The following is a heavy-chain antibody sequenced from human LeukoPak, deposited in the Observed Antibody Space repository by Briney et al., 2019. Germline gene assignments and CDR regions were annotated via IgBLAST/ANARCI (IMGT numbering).Heavy chain of an antibody. Sequence: GGSLRLSCAASGFTFSSYAMSWVRQAPGKGLEWVSAISGSGGSTYYADSVKGRFTISRDNSKNTLYLQMNSLRAEDTAVYYCAKDPRPGPFGDSTEADYWGQGTLVTVSP. CDR3: AKDPRPGPFGDSTEADY. V-gene: IGHV3-23*01. D-gene: IGHD3-22*01. CDR1: GFTFSSYA. J-gene: IGHJ4*02. CDR2: ISGSGGST.